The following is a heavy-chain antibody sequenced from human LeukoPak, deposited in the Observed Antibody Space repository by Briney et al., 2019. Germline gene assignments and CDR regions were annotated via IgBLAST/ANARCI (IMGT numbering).Heavy chain of an antibody. J-gene: IGHJ6*03. CDR3: ARYDYSNFRYYYYYMDV. V-gene: IGHV4-39*01. CDR2: IYYSGST. CDR1: GGSISSSSYY. Sequence: SETLSLTCTVSGGSISSSSYYWGWIRQPPGKGLEWIGSIYYSGSTYYNPSLKSRVTISVDTSKNQFPLKLSSVTAADTAVYYCARYDYSNFRYYYYYMDVWGKGTTVTVSS. D-gene: IGHD4-11*01.